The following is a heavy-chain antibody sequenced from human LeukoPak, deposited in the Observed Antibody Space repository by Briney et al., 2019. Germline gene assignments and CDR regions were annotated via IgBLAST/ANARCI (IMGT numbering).Heavy chain of an antibody. CDR3: ARDQDYAFDY. J-gene: IGHJ4*02. CDR1: GFTFSSYS. V-gene: IGHV3-48*02. D-gene: IGHD4-17*01. CDR2: ISGSGSTL. Sequence: PGGSLRLSCAASGFTFSSYSMNWVRQAPGKGLEWVSYISGSGSTLWYAGSVKGRFTISRDNAKNSLYLQMNSLRDEDTAVYYCARDQDYAFDYWGQGTLVTVSS.